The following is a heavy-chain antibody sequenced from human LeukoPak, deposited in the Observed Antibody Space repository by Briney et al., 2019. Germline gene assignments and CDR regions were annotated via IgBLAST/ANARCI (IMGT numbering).Heavy chain of an antibody. D-gene: IGHD1-1*01. V-gene: IGHV4-4*07. CDR3: ARDPRTGTTLMDV. Sequence: SETLSLTCTVAGGSISRYYGSWIRQPAGKGLEWIGRIYTSGSTNYNPSIKSRVTMSVDTSKNQFSLKLSSVPAADTAVYYCARDPRTGTTLMDVWGQGTTVTVSS. J-gene: IGHJ6*02. CDR1: GGSISRYY. CDR2: IYTSGST.